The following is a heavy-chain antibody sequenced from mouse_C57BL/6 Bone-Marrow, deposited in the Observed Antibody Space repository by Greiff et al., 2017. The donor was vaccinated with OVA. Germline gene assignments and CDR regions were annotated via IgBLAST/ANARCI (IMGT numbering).Heavy chain of an antibody. V-gene: IGHV5-17*01. D-gene: IGHD1-3*01. Sequence: EVMLVESGGGLVKPGGSLKLSCAASGFTFSDYGMHWVRQAPEKGLEWVAYISSGSSTIYYADTVKGRFTISRDNAKNTLFLQMTSLRSEDTAMYYCARGEGVDFDYWGQGTTLTVSS. CDR2: ISSGSSTI. CDR1: GFTFSDYG. CDR3: ARGEGVDFDY. J-gene: IGHJ2*01.